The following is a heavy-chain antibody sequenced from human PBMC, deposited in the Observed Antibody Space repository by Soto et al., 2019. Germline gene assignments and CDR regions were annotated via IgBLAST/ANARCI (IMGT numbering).Heavy chain of an antibody. CDR1: GFTFSSYW. J-gene: IGHJ4*02. Sequence: GGPLRLSCAASGFTFSSYWMGGVRQAPGKGLEWVANIKQDGSEKYYVDSVKGRFTISRDNAKNSLYLQMNSLRAEDTAVYYCARVKSSGSFDHWGQGALVTVSS. V-gene: IGHV3-7*03. CDR2: IKQDGSEK. D-gene: IGHD6-19*01. CDR3: ARVKSSGSFDH.